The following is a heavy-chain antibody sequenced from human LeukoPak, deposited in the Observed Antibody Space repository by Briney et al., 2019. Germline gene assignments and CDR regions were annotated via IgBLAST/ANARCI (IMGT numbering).Heavy chain of an antibody. CDR2: IKQDGSGK. CDR1: GGSISSGGYY. D-gene: IGHD2-8*01. V-gene: IGHV3-7*01. Sequence: ETLSLTCTASGGSISSGGYYWSWVRQAPGKGLEWVASIKQDGSGKYYVDSVKDRFTISRDNARNSLFLQMSSLRAEDTAGYYCARSNGVYATGDFDYWGQGTLVTVSS. CDR3: ARSNGVYATGDFDY. J-gene: IGHJ4*02.